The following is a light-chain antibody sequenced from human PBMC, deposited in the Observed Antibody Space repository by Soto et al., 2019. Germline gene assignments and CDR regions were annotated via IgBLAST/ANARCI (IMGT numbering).Light chain of an antibody. CDR1: QSVSSN. V-gene: IGKV3-15*01. J-gene: IGKJ1*01. Sequence: RVMPQSPATLSVSPGERATLSCGASQSVSSNLAWYQQKPGQAPRLLIYGASTRATGIPARFSGSGSGTELTLTISSLQSEDFAVYYCQQYNNWPGTFGQGTKVDIK. CDR2: GAS. CDR3: QQYNNWPGT.